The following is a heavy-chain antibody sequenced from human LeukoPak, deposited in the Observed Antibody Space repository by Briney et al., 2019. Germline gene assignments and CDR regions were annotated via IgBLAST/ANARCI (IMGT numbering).Heavy chain of an antibody. CDR1: GYTFTGYY. Sequence: GASVKVSCKASGYTFTGYYMHWVRQAPGQGLEWMGWINPNSGGTNYAQKFQGRVTMTRDTSISTAYMELSRLRSDDTAVYYCARRFEWNPPPAFQYYYYMDVWGKGTTVTVSS. J-gene: IGHJ6*03. CDR2: INPNSGGT. V-gene: IGHV1-2*02. CDR3: ARRFEWNPPPAFQYYYYMDV. D-gene: IGHD3-9*01.